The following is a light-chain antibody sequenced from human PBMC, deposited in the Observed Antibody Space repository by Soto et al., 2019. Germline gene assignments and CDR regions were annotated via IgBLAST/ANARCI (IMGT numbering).Light chain of an antibody. J-gene: IGLJ1*01. CDR3: SSFASTNTYV. Sequence: QSALTQPASVSGSPGQSITISCTGTSSDIGGYNYVSWYQQHPGKAPKLIILDVSNRPSGVSNRFSGSKSGNTASLTISGLQVEDEADYYCSSFASTNTYVFGPGTKVTVL. CDR1: SSDIGGYNY. V-gene: IGLV2-14*03. CDR2: DVS.